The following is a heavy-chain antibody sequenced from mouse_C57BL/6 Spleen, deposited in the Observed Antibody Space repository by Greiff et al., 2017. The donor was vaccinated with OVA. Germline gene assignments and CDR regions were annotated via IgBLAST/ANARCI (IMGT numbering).Heavy chain of an antibody. Sequence: VQLQQSGPELVKPGASVKISCKASGYSFTGYYMNWVKQSPEKSLEWIGEINPSTGGTTYNQKFKAKATLTVDKSSSTAYMQLKSLTSEDSAVYYCARVYSGDYYAMDYWGQGTSGTVSS. CDR3: ARVYSGDYYAMDY. CDR1: GYSFTGYY. V-gene: IGHV1-42*01. J-gene: IGHJ4*01. D-gene: IGHD2-1*01. CDR2: INPSTGGT.